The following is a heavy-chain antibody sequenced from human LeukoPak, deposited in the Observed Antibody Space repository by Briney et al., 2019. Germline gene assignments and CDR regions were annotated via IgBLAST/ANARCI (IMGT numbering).Heavy chain of an antibody. CDR3: VRVTRTTRALDY. D-gene: IGHD4-11*01. J-gene: IGHJ4*02. CDR1: GYTFTSYY. V-gene: IGHV1-46*01. CDR2: FNPTGGTT. Sequence: ASEKVSCKASGYTFTSYYIHWVRQAPGQGLEWMGIFNPTGGTTSYAQKFQGRVTMTRDTSTSTVYMELSSLRFEDTAVYYCVRVTRTTRALDYWGQGTLVTVSS.